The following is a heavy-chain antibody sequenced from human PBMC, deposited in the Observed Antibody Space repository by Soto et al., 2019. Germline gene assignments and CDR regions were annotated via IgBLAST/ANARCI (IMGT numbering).Heavy chain of an antibody. CDR3: ARAPGYSGNWFDP. V-gene: IGHV4-30-2*01. CDR2: IYHSGST. D-gene: IGHD1-26*01. CDR1: GGSISSGGYS. J-gene: IGHJ5*02. Sequence: QLQVQDSGSGLVKPSQTLSLTCAVSGGSISSGGYSWSWIRQPPGKGLEWIGYIYHSGSTYYNPSLKSRVTISVDRSKNQFSLKLSSVTAADTAVYYCARAPGYSGNWFDPWGQGTLVTVSS.